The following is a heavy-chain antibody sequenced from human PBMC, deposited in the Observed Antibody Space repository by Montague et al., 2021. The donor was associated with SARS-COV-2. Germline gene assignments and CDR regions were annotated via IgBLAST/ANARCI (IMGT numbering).Heavy chain of an antibody. V-gene: IGHV3-20*04. CDR1: GFTFGDYG. D-gene: IGHD5-12*01. CDR3: ARVMSGYSGYDLRLIYYYHGMDV. CDR2: INWNGGST. Sequence: SLRLSCAASGFTFGDYGMSWVRQAPGKGLEWVSGINWNGGSTGYADSVKGRFTISRDNAKNSLYLQMNSLRAEGTALYYCARVMSGYSGYDLRLIYYYHGMDVWGQGTTVTVSS. J-gene: IGHJ6*02.